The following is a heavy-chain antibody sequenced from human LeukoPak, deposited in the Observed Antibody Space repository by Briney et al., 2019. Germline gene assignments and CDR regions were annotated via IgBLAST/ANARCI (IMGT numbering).Heavy chain of an antibody. J-gene: IGHJ6*03. Sequence: SETLSLTCTVSGGSISSYYWSWIRQPPGKGLEWIGYIYTSGSTNYNPSLKSRVTISVDTSKNQFSLKLSSVTAADTAVYYCARVITGTMSTTYYYYYYMDVWGKGTTVTVSS. CDR2: IYTSGST. V-gene: IGHV4-4*09. CDR3: ARVITGTMSTTYYYYYYMDV. CDR1: GGSISSYY. D-gene: IGHD1-7*01.